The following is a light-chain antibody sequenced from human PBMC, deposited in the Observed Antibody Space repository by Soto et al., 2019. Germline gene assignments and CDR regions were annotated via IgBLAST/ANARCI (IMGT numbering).Light chain of an antibody. CDR2: GAS. CDR3: QHYGSSIFT. Sequence: MVLTQSPGTLSLSPGESATLLCRASQSVSGNYIGWYQQKPGQVPRLLISGASNRATDIPVRFSGSGSGTDFTLTISRLEPGDFAVYYCQHYGSSIFTFGPGTKVDV. CDR1: QSVSGNY. V-gene: IGKV3-20*01. J-gene: IGKJ3*01.